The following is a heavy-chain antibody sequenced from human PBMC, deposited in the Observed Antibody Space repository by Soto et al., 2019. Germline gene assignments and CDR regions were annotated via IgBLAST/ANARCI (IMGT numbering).Heavy chain of an antibody. D-gene: IGHD3-22*01. CDR2: IDWDDDK. CDR3: APMSYSDRSGSRGALEI. Sequence: SGPTLVNPTQTLTLTCTFSGFSLSTSGMCVSWIRQPPGKALEWLALIDWDDDKYYSTSLKTRLTISKDTSKNQVVLTMTNMDPVDTATYYCAPMSYSDRSGSRGALEIWGQGTMVTVSS. V-gene: IGHV2-70*01. J-gene: IGHJ3*02. CDR1: GFSLSTSGMC.